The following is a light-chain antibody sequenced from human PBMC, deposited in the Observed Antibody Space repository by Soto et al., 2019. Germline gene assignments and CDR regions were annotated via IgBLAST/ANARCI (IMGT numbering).Light chain of an antibody. CDR3: SSYKFSTTLRV. Sequence: SALTQPASVSGSPGQSITLSCAGTINDIGSYNYVSWFQQHPGKAPKLIIYEVTHRPSGISTRFSRSKSGNTASLTISGLQAEDEAVYYCSSYKFSTTLRVFGGGTKLTVL. CDR2: EVT. CDR1: INDIGSYNY. J-gene: IGLJ3*02. V-gene: IGLV2-14*01.